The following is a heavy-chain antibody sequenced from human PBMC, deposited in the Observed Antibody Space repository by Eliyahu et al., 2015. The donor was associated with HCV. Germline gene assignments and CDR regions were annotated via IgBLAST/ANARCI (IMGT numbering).Heavy chain of an antibody. Sequence: EVQLLESGGGLVQPGGSLRLSCXASGFTFSSYAXXWVRQAPGEGLEWVSGISGXGGSTYYADSVKGRFTISRDNSKNTLYLQMNSLRAEDTAVYYCAKMEWSFGEFLYYYYYGMDVWGQGTTVTVSS. V-gene: IGHV3-23*01. D-gene: IGHD3-10*01. CDR3: AKMEWSFGEFLYYYYYGMDV. J-gene: IGHJ6*02. CDR2: ISGXGGST. CDR1: GFTFSSYA.